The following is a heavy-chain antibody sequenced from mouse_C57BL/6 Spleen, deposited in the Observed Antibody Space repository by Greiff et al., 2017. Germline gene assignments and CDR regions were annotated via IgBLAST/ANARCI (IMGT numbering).Heavy chain of an antibody. Sequence: EVKLVESGGDLVKPGGSLKLSCAASGFTFSSYGMSWVRQTPDKRLEWVATISSGGSYTYYPDSVKGRFTISRDNAKNTLYLQMSSLKSEDTAMYYCARQGGSNYSYAIDDWGQGTSVTVSS. CDR3: ARQGGSNYSYAIDD. D-gene: IGHD2-1*01. J-gene: IGHJ4*01. V-gene: IGHV5-6*01. CDR1: GFTFSSYG. CDR2: ISSGGSYT.